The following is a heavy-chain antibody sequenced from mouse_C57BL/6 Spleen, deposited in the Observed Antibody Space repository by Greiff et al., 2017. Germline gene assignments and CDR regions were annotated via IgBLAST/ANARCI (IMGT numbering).Heavy chain of an antibody. CDR2: IYPGDGDT. D-gene: IGHD2-3*01. V-gene: IGHV1-82*01. CDR1: GYAFSSSW. CDR3: ARSGLYDGYYEAMDY. Sequence: QVHLQQSGPELVKPGASVKISCKASGYAFSSSWMNWVKQRPGKGLEWIGRIYPGDGDTNYNGKFKGKATLTADKSSSTAYMQLSSLTSEDSAVYFCARSGLYDGYYEAMDYWGQGTSVTVSS. J-gene: IGHJ4*01.